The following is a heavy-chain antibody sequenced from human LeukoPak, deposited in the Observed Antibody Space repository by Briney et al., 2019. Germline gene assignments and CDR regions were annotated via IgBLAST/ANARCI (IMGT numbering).Heavy chain of an antibody. CDR1: GFTFSSYA. CDR2: ISGSGGST. V-gene: IGHV3-23*01. D-gene: IGHD3-16*01. J-gene: IGHJ5*01. Sequence: PGGSLRLSCAAPGFTFSSYAMSWVRQAPGKGLEWVSAISGSGGSTYYADSVKGRFTISRDNSKITLSLPMNSLRAEDTAVYYSAKFGVASWGQGNLVTVSS. CDR3: AKFGVAS.